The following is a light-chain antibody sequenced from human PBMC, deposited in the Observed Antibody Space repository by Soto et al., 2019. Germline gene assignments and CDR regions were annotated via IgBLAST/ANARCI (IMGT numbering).Light chain of an antibody. CDR2: AAS. V-gene: IGKV1-9*01. J-gene: IGKJ1*01. CDR1: QDISNY. Sequence: DIQLTQSPSFLSASVGDRVTITCRASQDISNYLVWYQQKPGKAPKPLIYAASTLQSGVPSRFSGSGSGTEFTLTISSLQPEDFATYYCQQYHNYAYTFGQGTKVEV. CDR3: QQYHNYAYT.